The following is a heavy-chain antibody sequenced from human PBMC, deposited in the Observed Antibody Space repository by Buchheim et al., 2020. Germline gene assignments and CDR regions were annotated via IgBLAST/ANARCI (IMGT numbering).Heavy chain of an antibody. V-gene: IGHV4-59*01. CDR1: GGSISSYY. CDR3: ARTYCGGDCFYWYFDL. CDR2: IYYSGST. Sequence: QMQLQESGPGLVKPSETLSLTCTVSGGSISSYYWSWIRQPPGKGLEWIGYIYYSGSTNYNPSLKSRVTISVDTSKNQFSLKLSSVTAADTAVYYCARTYCGGDCFYWYFDLWGRGTL. D-gene: IGHD2-21*01. J-gene: IGHJ2*01.